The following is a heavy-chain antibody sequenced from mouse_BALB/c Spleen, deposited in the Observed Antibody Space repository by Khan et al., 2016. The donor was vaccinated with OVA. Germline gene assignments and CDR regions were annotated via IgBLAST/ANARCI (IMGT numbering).Heavy chain of an antibody. D-gene: IGHD1-2*01. CDR1: GFSLTNYG. Sequence: QVQLKESGPGLVAPSQSLSITCTVSGFSLTNYGVNWVRQPPEKGLEWMGVIWGDGSTNYHSTLMSRLSISKDNSTSQVYLKLSSLQTDDTATYYCTKWGTANYYAIDSWGQGPSVTVSS. CDR2: IWGDGST. V-gene: IGHV2-3*01. CDR3: TKWGTANYYAIDS. J-gene: IGHJ4*01.